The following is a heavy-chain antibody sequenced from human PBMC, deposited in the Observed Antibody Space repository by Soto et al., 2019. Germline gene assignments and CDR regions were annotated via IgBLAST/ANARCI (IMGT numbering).Heavy chain of an antibody. V-gene: IGHV3-64D*06. Sequence: GGSLRLSCSASGFPFNMYGVHWVRQAPGKGLQYVSAISSSGDSTYYADSVKGRFTISRNNHKNTLYLQMISLRAEDTAVYYCVETPGYYSHSCTYYSVWGRGTLVTVSS. CDR2: ISSSGDST. CDR1: GFPFNMYG. J-gene: IGHJ4*02. CDR3: VETPGYYSHSCTYYSV. D-gene: IGHD3-22*01.